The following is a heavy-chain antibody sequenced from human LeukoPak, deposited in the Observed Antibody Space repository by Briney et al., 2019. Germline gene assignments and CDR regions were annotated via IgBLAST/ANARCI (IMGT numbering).Heavy chain of an antibody. D-gene: IGHD3-22*01. CDR2: IIPIFGTA. CDR3: ARGEDYYDSSGYPNLWYFDY. V-gene: IGHV1-69*13. J-gene: IGHJ4*02. CDR1: GGTFSSYA. Sequence: ASVELSCKASGGTFSSYAISWVRQAPGQGLEWMGGIIPIFGTANYAQKFQGRVTITADESTSTAYMELSSLRSEDTAVYYCARGEDYYDSSGYPNLWYFDYWGQGTLVTVSS.